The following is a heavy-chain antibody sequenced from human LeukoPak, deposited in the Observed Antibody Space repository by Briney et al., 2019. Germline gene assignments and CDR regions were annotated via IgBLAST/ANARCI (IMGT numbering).Heavy chain of an antibody. CDR1: GFTFSSYS. CDR2: ISSSSSNI. D-gene: IGHD3-3*02. Sequence: GGSLRLSCAASGFTFSSYSMNWVRQAPGKGLEWVSYISSSSSNIYYADSVKGRFTISRDNAKNSMYLQMNSLRAEDTAVYYCARGPHFSGSNHPDYWGQGTLVTVSS. CDR3: ARGPHFSGSNHPDY. V-gene: IGHV3-48*04. J-gene: IGHJ4*02.